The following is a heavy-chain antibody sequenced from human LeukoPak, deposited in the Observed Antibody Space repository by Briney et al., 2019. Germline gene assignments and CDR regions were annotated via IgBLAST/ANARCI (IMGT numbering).Heavy chain of an antibody. V-gene: IGHV4-4*02. CDR3: ARQTPYSSSSGNAFDI. Sequence: SETLSLTCAVSGGSISSSNWWSWVRQPPGKGLEWIGEIYHDGRTNYDPSLKSRVTVSADTSKNQFSLRLTSVTAADTAVYYCARQTPYSSSSGNAFDIWGQGTMVTVSS. CDR1: GGSISSSNW. J-gene: IGHJ3*02. CDR2: IYHDGRT. D-gene: IGHD6-6*01.